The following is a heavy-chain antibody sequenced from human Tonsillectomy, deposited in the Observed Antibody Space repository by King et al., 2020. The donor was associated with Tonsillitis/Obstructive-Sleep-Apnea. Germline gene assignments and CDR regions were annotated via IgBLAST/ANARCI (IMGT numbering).Heavy chain of an antibody. CDR1: GGTFSSYA. J-gene: IGHJ1*01. CDR3: ARDSVGGSYYGHFQH. Sequence: QLVQSGAEVKKPGSSVKVSCKASGGTFSSYAFSWVRQAPGQGLEWMGWIIPSFVTVNYAQKFQGRVTITADESTSTAYMVLGSLRSEDTAVYYCARDSVGGSYYGHFQHWGQGTLVTVSS. CDR2: IIPSFVTV. V-gene: IGHV1-69*01. D-gene: IGHD1-26*01.